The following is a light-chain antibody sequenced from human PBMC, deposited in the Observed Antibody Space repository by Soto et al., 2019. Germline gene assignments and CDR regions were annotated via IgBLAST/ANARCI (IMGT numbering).Light chain of an antibody. J-gene: IGKJ4*01. V-gene: IGKV3-15*01. Sequence: EIVMTQCPATLSVSPGERATLSCRASQSISSNLAWYQQKPGQAPRLIIDDASTRAAGIPARFNGGWSGTEFTLTISSLQPEDVAVYYCQQFSSYPLTFCGGTKVDIK. CDR3: QQFSSYPLT. CDR2: DAS. CDR1: QSISSN.